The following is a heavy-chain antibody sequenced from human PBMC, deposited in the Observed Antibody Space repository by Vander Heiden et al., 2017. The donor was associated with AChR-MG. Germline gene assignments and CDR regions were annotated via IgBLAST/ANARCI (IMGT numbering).Heavy chain of an antibody. Sequence: VQLVQSGAEVTKPGQSMQISSKCSGYSFTSYWTGWVRQMPGKGLAGMGIIYPGDSDTRDSPSFQGQVTISADKSVSTAYLQWSSLKASDTAMYYCASLYYYDSSGGGWFDPWGQGTLVTVSS. CDR2: IYPGDSDT. V-gene: IGHV5-51*03. CDR1: GYSFTSYW. CDR3: ASLYYYDSSGGGWFDP. J-gene: IGHJ5*02. D-gene: IGHD3-22*01.